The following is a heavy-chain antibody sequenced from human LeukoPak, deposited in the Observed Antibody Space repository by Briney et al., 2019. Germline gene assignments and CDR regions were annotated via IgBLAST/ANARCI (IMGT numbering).Heavy chain of an antibody. Sequence: GGSLRLSCAASGFTFSSYGMHWVRQAPGKGLEWVAVVSYDGSNKYFADSVKGRFTISRDNPKNTLYLQMNSLRPEDTAVYYCAKSTTVTTQQRGYFDYWGQGTLVTVSS. CDR1: GFTFSSYG. D-gene: IGHD4-11*01. V-gene: IGHV3-30*18. CDR3: AKSTTVTTQQRGYFDY. CDR2: VSYDGSNK. J-gene: IGHJ4*02.